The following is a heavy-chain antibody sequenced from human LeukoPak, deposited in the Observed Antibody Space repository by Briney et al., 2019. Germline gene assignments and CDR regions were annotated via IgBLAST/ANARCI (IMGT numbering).Heavy chain of an antibody. D-gene: IGHD2-15*01. CDR2: INHSGST. CDR1: GGSFSGYY. J-gene: IGHJ4*02. CDR3: ARMPGVGYCSGGSCYEDY. Sequence: PSETLSPTCAVYGGSFSGYYWSWIRQPPGKGLEWIGEINHSGSTNYNPSLKSRVTISVDTSKNQFSLKLSSVTAADTAVYYCARMPGVGYCSGGSCYEDYWGQGTLVTVSS. V-gene: IGHV4-34*01.